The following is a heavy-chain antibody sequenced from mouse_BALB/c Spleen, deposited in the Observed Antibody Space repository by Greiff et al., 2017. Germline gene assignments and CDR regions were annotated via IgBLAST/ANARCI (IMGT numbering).Heavy chain of an antibody. J-gene: IGHJ3*01. CDR2: INSNGGST. D-gene: IGHD3-1*01. CDR1: GFTFSSYY. V-gene: IGHV5-6-2*01. Sequence: EVQLVESGGGLVKLGGSLKLSCAASGFTFSSYYMSWVRQTPEKRLELVAAINSNGGSTYYPDTVKGRFTISRDNAKNTLYLQMSSLKSEDTALYYCARQGGARASWFAYWGQGTLVTVSA. CDR3: ARQGGARASWFAY.